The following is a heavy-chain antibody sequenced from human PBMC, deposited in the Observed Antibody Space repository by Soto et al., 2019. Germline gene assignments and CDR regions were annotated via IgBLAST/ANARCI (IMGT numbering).Heavy chain of an antibody. CDR1: GYTFTSYG. Sequence: PSVKVSCKASGYTFTSYGISWVRQAPGQGLEWMGWISAYNGNTNYAQKLQGRVTMTTDTSTSTAYMELRSLRSDDTAVYYCARDFSGGQQWLGNGAFDIWGQGTMVTVSS. CDR3: ARDFSGGQQWLGNGAFDI. D-gene: IGHD6-19*01. J-gene: IGHJ3*02. CDR2: ISAYNGNT. V-gene: IGHV1-18*01.